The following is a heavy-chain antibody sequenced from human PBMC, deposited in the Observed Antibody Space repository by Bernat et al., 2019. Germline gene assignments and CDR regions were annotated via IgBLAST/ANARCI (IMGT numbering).Heavy chain of an antibody. Sequence: QVQLVESGGGVVKPGRSLRLSCAASGFAFSTYAMHWVRQAPAKGLEWVALISYDGSDEYYADSVKGRFTISRDNSKNTLSLQMNSLRAEDTAVYYCAHGGKKDTSNTIFDSWGQGTLVAVSS. J-gene: IGHJ4*02. D-gene: IGHD2-2*01. V-gene: IGHV3-30*03. CDR1: GFAFSTYA. CDR2: ISYDGSDE. CDR3: AHGGKKDTSNTIFDS.